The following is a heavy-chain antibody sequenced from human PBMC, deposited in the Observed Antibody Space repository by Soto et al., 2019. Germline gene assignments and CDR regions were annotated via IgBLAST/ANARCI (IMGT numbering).Heavy chain of an antibody. J-gene: IGHJ6*02. V-gene: IGHV3-33*03. CDR1: GFDFSDHG. CDR2: ISYDGTAK. CDR3: AKDEGTFLRKYFNYGIDV. D-gene: IGHD3-9*01. Sequence: SLRLSCAASGFDFSDHGMHWVRQAPGEGLEWVTVISYDGTAKYYKESVKGRFTTSRDNSKKTLYLQIDSLRVEDTAVYYCAKDEGTFLRKYFNYGIDVWGLGTTVTVSS.